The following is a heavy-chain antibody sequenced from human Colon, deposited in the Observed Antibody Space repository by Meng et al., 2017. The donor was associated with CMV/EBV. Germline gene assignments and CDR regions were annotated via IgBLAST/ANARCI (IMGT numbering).Heavy chain of an antibody. Sequence: GGSLRLSCAVSGFSVSNNQMSWLRQAQGKGLEWVSIIYSGGGTYYGDSVKDRFTISRDNSKNTVYLQMNSLRVEDTAIYYCARDQAAVPGTVDYWGQGTLVTVSS. D-gene: IGHD6-13*01. CDR2: IYSGGGT. CDR1: GFSVSNNQ. CDR3: ARDQAAVPGTVDY. J-gene: IGHJ4*02. V-gene: IGHV3-53*01.